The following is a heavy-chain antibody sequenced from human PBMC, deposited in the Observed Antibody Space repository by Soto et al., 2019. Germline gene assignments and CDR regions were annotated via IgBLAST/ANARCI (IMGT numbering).Heavy chain of an antibody. Sequence: EVQLVESGGGLVQPGGSLRLSCAASGFTFSSYWMSWVRQAPEKGLEWVANIKQDGNELYFVDSVKGRFTIATDKAKNSLDLHMSVLKDENKSADYGVGTKFGVVTQCSYMEVWGKGTTVTVSS. D-gene: IGHD3-3*01. CDR2: IKQDGNEL. CDR3: VGTKFGVVTQCSYMEV. CDR1: GFTFSSYW. V-gene: IGHV3-7*01. J-gene: IGHJ6*03.